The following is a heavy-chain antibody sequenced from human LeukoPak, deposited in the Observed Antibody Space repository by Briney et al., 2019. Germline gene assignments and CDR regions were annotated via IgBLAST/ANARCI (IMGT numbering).Heavy chain of an antibody. CDR2: ISSSGTTT. CDR1: GFTFSNYE. D-gene: IGHD6-19*01. J-gene: IGHJ1*01. Sequence: GGSLRLSCAASGFTFSNYEMNWVRQAPGKGLEWLSYISSSGTTTFYADSVKGRFTISRDNAKNSLYLQMNSLRAEDTALYYCAKDIAAVAGTTSNFQHWGQGTLVTVSS. V-gene: IGHV3-48*03. CDR3: AKDIAAVAGTTSNFQH.